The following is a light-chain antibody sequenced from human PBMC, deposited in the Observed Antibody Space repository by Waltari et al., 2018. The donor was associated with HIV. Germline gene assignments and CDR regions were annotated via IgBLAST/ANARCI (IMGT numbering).Light chain of an antibody. V-gene: IGLV2-14*01. Sequence: QSALTQPASVSGSPGQSITISCTGTSSDFGAYNYVSWYQQHPGKAPKLMIYEVTNRPSGVSDRCSGSKSGNTASLTISGLQAEDEADYYCSSYTSSSTLGVFGGGTKLTVL. J-gene: IGLJ2*01. CDR2: EVT. CDR1: SSDFGAYNY. CDR3: SSYTSSSTLGV.